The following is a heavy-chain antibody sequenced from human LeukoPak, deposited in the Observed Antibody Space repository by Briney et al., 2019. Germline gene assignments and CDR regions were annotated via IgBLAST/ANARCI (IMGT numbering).Heavy chain of an antibody. V-gene: IGHV4-39*01. CDR3: ARRTRYYYYMDV. CDR2: IYYSGST. Sequence: NASETLSLTCTVSGGPISSSSYYWGWIRQPPGRGLEWIGRIYYSGSTYHNPSLKSRVTISVDTSKNQFSLKLSSVTAADTAVYYCARRTRYYYYMDVWGKGTTVTVSS. CDR1: GGPISSSSYY. J-gene: IGHJ6*03.